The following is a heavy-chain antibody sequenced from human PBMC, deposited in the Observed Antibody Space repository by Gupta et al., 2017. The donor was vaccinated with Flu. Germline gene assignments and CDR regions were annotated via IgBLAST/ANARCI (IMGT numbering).Heavy chain of an antibody. CDR2: ISSSSGTI. CDR3: ARVRGDFWSGYSDY. V-gene: IGHV3-48*02. CDR1: GFSFRSAS. Sequence: EVQLVESGGGLVQPGGSLRLSWIVSGFSFRSASMHWVRQAPGKGLEWVSHISSSSGTIFYADSVKGRCIISRDNAKNSLYLQMNSLSDEDTAVYYCARVRGDFWSGYSDYWGQGTLVTVSS. J-gene: IGHJ4*02. D-gene: IGHD3-3*01.